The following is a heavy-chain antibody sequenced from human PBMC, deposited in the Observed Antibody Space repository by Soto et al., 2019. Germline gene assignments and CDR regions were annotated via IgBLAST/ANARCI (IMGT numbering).Heavy chain of an antibody. V-gene: IGHV5-51*01. D-gene: IGHD3-3*01. CDR1: GYSFTSYW. CDR2: IYPGDSDT. J-gene: IGHJ6*02. CDR3: ARQKPYDFWRGYHYAIDD. Sequence: PGESLNISCKGSGYSFTSYWIGWVRQMPGKGLEWMGIIYPGDSDTRYTPSFQGQVTISADKSISTAYLQWSSLKAADTAMYYCARQKPYDFWRGYHYAIDDWGQGATVTVSS.